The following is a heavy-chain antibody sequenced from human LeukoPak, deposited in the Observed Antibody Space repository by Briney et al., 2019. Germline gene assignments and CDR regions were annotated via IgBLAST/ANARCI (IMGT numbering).Heavy chain of an antibody. D-gene: IGHD2-21*02. CDR2: IWYDGTNE. CDR1: GFTFSSYS. CDR3: ARSLKFGDFHYYYGMDV. V-gene: IGHV3-33*08. J-gene: IGHJ6*02. Sequence: PGGALRLSCAASGFTFSSYSMNWVRQAPGKGLEWVAVIWYDGTNENYVDSVKGRFTISRDNSKNTLYLQMNSLRAEDTAVYYCARSLKFGDFHYYYGMDVWGQGTTVTVSS.